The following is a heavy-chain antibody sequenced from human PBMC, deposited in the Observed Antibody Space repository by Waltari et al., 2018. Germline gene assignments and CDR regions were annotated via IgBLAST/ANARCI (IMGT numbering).Heavy chain of an antibody. V-gene: IGHV4-34*01. Sequence: QVQLQQWGAGLLKPSETLSLTCAVHGESFSGYYWSWFRQPHGKGLEWIGEINHSGSTNYNPSLKSRVTISVDTSKNQFSLKLSSVTAADTAVYYCARGRGVVVPAARRYYYGMDVWGQGTTVTVSS. CDR2: INHSGST. CDR1: GESFSGYY. J-gene: IGHJ6*02. CDR3: ARGRGVVVPAARRYYYGMDV. D-gene: IGHD2-2*01.